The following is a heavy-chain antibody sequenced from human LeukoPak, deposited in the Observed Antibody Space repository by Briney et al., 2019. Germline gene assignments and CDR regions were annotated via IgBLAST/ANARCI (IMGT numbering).Heavy chain of an antibody. CDR3: ARAGKAAAFDY. J-gene: IGHJ4*02. CDR1: GFTFSSYA. D-gene: IGHD2-15*01. CDR2: ISGGGDNT. V-gene: IGHV3-23*01. Sequence: GGSLRLSCAASGFTFSSYAMSWVRQAPGKGLEWVSTISGGGDNTYYADSVKGRFTISRDNSKNTLYLQMNSLRTEDTALYYCARAGKAAAFDYWGQGTLVTVSS.